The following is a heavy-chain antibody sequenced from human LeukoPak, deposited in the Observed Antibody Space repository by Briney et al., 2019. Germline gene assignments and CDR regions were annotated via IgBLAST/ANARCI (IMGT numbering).Heavy chain of an antibody. J-gene: IGHJ4*02. CDR3: ASWVNTAMVTTPFDY. D-gene: IGHD5-18*01. CDR1: GGSFSCYY. V-gene: IGHV4-34*01. CDR2: INHSGST. Sequence: PSETLSLTCAVYGGSFSCYYWSWIRQPPGKGLEWIGEINHSGSTNYNPSLKSRVTISVDTSKNQFSLKLSSVTAADTAVYYCASWVNTAMVTTPFDYWGQGTLVTVSS.